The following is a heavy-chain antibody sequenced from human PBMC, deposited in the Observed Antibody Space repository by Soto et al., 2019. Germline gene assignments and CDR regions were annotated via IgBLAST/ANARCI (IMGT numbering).Heavy chain of an antibody. V-gene: IGHV1-69*13. D-gene: IGHD6-13*01. J-gene: IGHJ5*02. CDR3: ARESKGIAAAGRPSWFDP. CDR1: GGTFSSYA. CDR2: IIPIFGTA. Sequence: GASVKVSCKASGGTFSSYAISWVRQAPGQGLEWMGGIIPIFGTANYAQKFQGRVTITADESTSTAYMELSSLRSEDTAVYYCARESKGIAAAGRPSWFDPWGQGTLVTVSS.